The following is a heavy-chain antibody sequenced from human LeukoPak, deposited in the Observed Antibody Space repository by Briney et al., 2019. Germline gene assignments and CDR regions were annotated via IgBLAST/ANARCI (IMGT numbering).Heavy chain of an antibody. V-gene: IGHV3-48*02. CDR1: GFTFSTYS. J-gene: IGHJ2*01. CDR2: ISGFTSTI. D-gene: IGHD6-13*01. Sequence: GGSLRLSCAASGFTFSTYSMNWVRQAPGRGLEWVSYISGFTSTIYYADSVKGRFTISRDNGKNSLYLQMNSLRDEDTALYCCTRDAAAAGTYWYFDLWGRGTLVTVSS. CDR3: TRDAAAAGTYWYFDL.